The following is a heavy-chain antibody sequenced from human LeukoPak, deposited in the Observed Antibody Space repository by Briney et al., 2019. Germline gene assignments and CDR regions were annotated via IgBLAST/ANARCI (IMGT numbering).Heavy chain of an antibody. D-gene: IGHD3-16*01. J-gene: IGHJ5*02. CDR1: GYTFTNYG. Sequence: ASVKVSCKPSGYTFTNYGMHWVRQAPRQSPEWMGWINTGNGNTKSSQKFQDRVTLTRDTSASTGYMELNSLSSEDTAVYYCAKAGGRFHLPFDPWGRGTLVTVTS. V-gene: IGHV1-3*04. CDR3: AKAGGRFHLPFDP. CDR2: INTGNGNT.